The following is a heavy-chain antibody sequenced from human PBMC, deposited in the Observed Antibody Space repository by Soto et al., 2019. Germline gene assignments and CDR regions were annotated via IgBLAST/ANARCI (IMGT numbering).Heavy chain of an antibody. D-gene: IGHD4-17*01. J-gene: IGHJ4*02. CDR3: ARSDYGGNAVDY. CDR1: GFTFSSFE. Sequence: GGSLRLSCVASGFTFSSFEMNWIRQAPGKGLEWVSYISSSGSTIYYADSVKGRFTISRDNAKNSLYLQMNSLRAEDTAVYYCARSDYGGNAVDYWGQGTLVTVSS. CDR2: ISSSGSTI. V-gene: IGHV3-48*03.